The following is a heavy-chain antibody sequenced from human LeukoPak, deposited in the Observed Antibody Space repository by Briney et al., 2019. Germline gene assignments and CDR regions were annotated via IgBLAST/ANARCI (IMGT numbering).Heavy chain of an antibody. CDR2: IVSSGSST. CDR1: GFTFSNYW. V-gene: IGHV3-23*01. Sequence: PGGSLRLSCAASGFTFSNYWMSWVRQAPGEGLEWVSAIVSSGSSTYYADSVKGRFTISRDNSKNTLYLQMNSLRAEDTAVYYCAKGGRVTTIERTYFDYWGQGTLVTVSS. J-gene: IGHJ4*02. CDR3: AKGGRVTTIERTYFDY. D-gene: IGHD5-12*01.